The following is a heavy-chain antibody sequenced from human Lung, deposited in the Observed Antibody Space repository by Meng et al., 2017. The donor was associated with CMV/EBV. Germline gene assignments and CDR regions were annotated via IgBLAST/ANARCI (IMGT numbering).Heavy chain of an antibody. V-gene: IGHV4-59*01. CDR3: SGPDDMGSSPHDPFDM. D-gene: IGHD1-1*01. CDR2: ISYTGYI. CDR1: GASISSNY. J-gene: IGHJ3*02. Sequence: SETLSPTCTVSGASISSNYWSWSRRPPGKGLEYIGSISYTGYIEYNPSLKGRVTISLDTSKNHFSLKLTSVTAADTAMYHCSGPDDMGSSPHDPFDMWGQGTMVTVSS.